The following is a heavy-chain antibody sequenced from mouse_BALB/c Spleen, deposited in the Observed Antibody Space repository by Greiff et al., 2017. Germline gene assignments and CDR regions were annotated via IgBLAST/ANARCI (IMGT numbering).Heavy chain of an antibody. Sequence: EVKLMESGPGLVKPSQSLSLTCSVTGYSITSGYYWNWIRQFPGNKLEWMGYISYDGSNNYNPSLKNRISITRDTSKNQFFLKLNSVTTEDTATYYCASGAGNYWFAYWGQGTLVTVSA. V-gene: IGHV3-6*02. CDR1: GYSITSGYY. CDR2: ISYDGSN. CDR3: ASGAGNYWFAY. D-gene: IGHD2-1*01. J-gene: IGHJ3*01.